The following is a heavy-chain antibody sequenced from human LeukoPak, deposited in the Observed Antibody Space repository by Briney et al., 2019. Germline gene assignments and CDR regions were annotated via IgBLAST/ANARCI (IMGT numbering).Heavy chain of an antibody. Sequence: GGSLRLSCAASGFNFAHYATHWVRQAPGKGLEWVSLISGETTSYAESVKGRFAISRDNTKNFLYLQMNSLRAEDTAIYYCAKDMAGMGHYWGQGTLVIVSS. J-gene: IGHJ4*02. CDR3: AKDMAGMGHY. V-gene: IGHV3-43*02. CDR1: GFNFAHYA. CDR2: ISGETT. D-gene: IGHD1-14*01.